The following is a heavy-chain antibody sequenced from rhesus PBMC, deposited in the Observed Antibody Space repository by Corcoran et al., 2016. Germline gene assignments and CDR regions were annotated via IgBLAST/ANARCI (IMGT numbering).Heavy chain of an antibody. J-gene: IGHJ6*01. D-gene: IGHD3-28*01. V-gene: IGHV3-54*02. CDR3: ARGLFGYYGLDS. CDR2: ISYDGSKK. CDR1: GFTFSSYG. Sequence: EVQLVESGGGLVQPGGSLRLSCAASGFTFSSYGMHWVRQAPGKGLEWVAVISYDGSKKYYADSGKYRFTISRDNSKNMLYLQMNNLKLEDTAVYYGARGLFGYYGLDSWGQGVVVTVSS.